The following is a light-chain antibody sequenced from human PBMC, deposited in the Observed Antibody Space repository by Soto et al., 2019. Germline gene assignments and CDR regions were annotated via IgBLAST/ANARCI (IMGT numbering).Light chain of an antibody. Sequence: QSVLTQPPSASGSPGQSVTISCTGTSSDVGGYNYVSWYQQHPGEAPKLMIFEVSERPSGVPDRFSGSKSGNTASLTVSGLQAEDEADYYCSSYAGSNNLVFGGGTKVTVL. J-gene: IGLJ2*01. V-gene: IGLV2-8*01. CDR1: SSDVGGYNY. CDR2: EVS. CDR3: SSYAGSNNLV.